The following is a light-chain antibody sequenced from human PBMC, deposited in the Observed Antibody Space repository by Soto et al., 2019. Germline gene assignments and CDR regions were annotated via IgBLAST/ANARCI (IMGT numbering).Light chain of an antibody. CDR2: DAS. V-gene: IGKV3-20*01. CDR1: QFLSSY. Sequence: EVVLTQSPVTLSLSPGERASLSCRASQFLSSYLAWYQQKDGQAPRLLIYDASTRATGVPDRFSGSGSGPEYTLTITRLEPEDFAVYSCQQYGFSPISFGQGTRLEIK. CDR3: QQYGFSPIS. J-gene: IGKJ5*01.